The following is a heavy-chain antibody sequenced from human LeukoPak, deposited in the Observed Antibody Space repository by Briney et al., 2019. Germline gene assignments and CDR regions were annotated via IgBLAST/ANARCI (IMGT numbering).Heavy chain of an antibody. CDR1: GYTFTSYD. CDR3: ARGRESSIAARRFDP. V-gene: IGHV1-8*03. D-gene: IGHD6-6*01. J-gene: IGHJ5*02. CDR2: MNPNSGNT. Sequence: GASVKVSCKASGYTFTSYDINWVRQATGQGLEWMGWMNPNSGNTGYAQKFQGRVTITRNTSISTAYMELSSLRSEDTAVYYCARGRESSIAARRFDPWGQGTLVTVSS.